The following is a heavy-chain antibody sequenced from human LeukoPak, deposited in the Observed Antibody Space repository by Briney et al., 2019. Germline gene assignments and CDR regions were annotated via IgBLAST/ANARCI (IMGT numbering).Heavy chain of an antibody. CDR1: GVTFSRYG. CDR3: VKDYLVEAQRVYYFDY. CDR2: IRYDESKQ. Sequence: GGSLRLSCAASGVTFSRYGMHWVRQAPGKGLEWVAFIRYDESKQYYADSVKGRFTISRDNSKNTLYLEMNSLKVEDTAVYHCVKDYLVEAQRVYYFDYWGQGTRVTVSS. D-gene: IGHD1-26*01. J-gene: IGHJ4*02. V-gene: IGHV3-30*02.